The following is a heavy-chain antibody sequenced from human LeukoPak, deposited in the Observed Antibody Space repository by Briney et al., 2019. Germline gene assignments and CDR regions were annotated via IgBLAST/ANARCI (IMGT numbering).Heavy chain of an antibody. CDR2: ISGSGGST. Sequence: GGSLRLSCAASGFTFSSYAMSWVRQAPGKGLEWVSAISGSGGSTYYADSVKGRFTISRDNSKNTLYLHMNSLRAEDTAVYYCAKVTGPGNLGATRERDHFDYWGQGTLVTVSS. J-gene: IGHJ4*02. CDR3: AKVTGPGNLGATRERDHFDY. V-gene: IGHV3-23*01. CDR1: GFTFSSYA. D-gene: IGHD1-26*01.